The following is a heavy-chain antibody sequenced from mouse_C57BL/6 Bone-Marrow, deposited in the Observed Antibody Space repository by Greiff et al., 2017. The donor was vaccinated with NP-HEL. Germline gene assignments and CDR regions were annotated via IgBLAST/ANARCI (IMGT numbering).Heavy chain of an antibody. CDR3: ARSPIYYYGSRFAY. Sequence: VQLQQSGPVLVKPGASVKMSCKASGYTFTDYYMNWVKQSHGKSLEWIGVINPYNGGTSYNQKFKGKATLTVDKSSSTAYMELNSLTSEDSAVYYCARSPIYYYGSRFAYWGQGTLVTVSA. CDR2: INPYNGGT. J-gene: IGHJ3*01. V-gene: IGHV1-19*01. CDR1: GYTFTDYY. D-gene: IGHD1-1*01.